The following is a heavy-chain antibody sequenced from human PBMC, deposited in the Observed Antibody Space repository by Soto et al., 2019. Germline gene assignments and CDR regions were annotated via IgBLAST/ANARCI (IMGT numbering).Heavy chain of an antibody. D-gene: IGHD1-20*01. J-gene: IGHJ4*01. CDR2: INHSGST. CDR3: ARRRAVTGLFVKARHWDY. CDR1: GGSFSGYY. V-gene: IGHV4-34*01. Sequence: SETLSLTCAVYGGSFSGYYWSWIRQPPGKGLEWIGEINHSGSTNYNPSLKSRVTISVDTSKNQFSLKLSSVTAADTAVYYCARRRAVTGLFVKARHWDYWGQGTLVTVSS.